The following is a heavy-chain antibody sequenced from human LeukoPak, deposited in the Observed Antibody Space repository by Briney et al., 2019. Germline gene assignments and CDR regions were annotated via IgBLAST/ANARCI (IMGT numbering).Heavy chain of an antibody. CDR2: IIPIFGTA. Sequence: SVKVSCKASGGTFSSYAISWVRQAPGQGLEWLGGIIPIFGTANYAQKFQGRVTITADESTSTAYMELSSLRSEDTAVYYCARMYCSSTSCSRSRVVPPYFDYWGQGTLVTVSS. CDR3: ARMYCSSTSCSRSRVVPPYFDY. J-gene: IGHJ4*02. V-gene: IGHV1-69*01. D-gene: IGHD2-2*01. CDR1: GGTFSSYA.